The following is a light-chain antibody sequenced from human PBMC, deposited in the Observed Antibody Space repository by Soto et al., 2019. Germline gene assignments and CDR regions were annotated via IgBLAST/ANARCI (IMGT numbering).Light chain of an antibody. Sequence: EIVMTQSPATLSVSPGERATLSCRASQSVSSNLAWFQQKPGQAPRLLIYGASTRATGIPARFSGSGSGTEFTLTISSLQSEDFAVYYCQQYNNWPQWTFGQGTNVEIK. CDR3: QQYNNWPQWT. CDR2: GAS. CDR1: QSVSSN. J-gene: IGKJ1*01. V-gene: IGKV3-15*01.